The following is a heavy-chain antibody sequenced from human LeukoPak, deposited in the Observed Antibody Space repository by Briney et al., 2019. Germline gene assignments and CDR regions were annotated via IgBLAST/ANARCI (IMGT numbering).Heavy chain of an antibody. Sequence: SSETLSLTCTVSGGSISGYYWSWIRQPPGKGLEWIGYIYYSGSTNYNPSLKSRVTISVDTSKNQFSLKLSSVTAADTAVYYCARGDILTGNDYWGQGTLVTVSS. J-gene: IGHJ4*02. CDR3: ARGDILTGNDY. V-gene: IGHV4-59*01. CDR2: IYYSGST. CDR1: GGSISGYY. D-gene: IGHD3-9*01.